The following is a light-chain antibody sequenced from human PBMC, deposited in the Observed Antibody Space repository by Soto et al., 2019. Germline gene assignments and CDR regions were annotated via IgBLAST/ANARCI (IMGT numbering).Light chain of an antibody. CDR1: QGISSY. CDR3: QQLNSYLPYT. V-gene: IGKV1-9*01. Sequence: DIQLTQSPSFLSASVGDRVTITCRASQGISSYLAWYQQKPGKAPKLLIYAASTLQSGVPSRFSGSGSGTEFTLTIISLQPEDFATYYCQQLNSYLPYTFGQGTKLEIK. J-gene: IGKJ2*01. CDR2: AAS.